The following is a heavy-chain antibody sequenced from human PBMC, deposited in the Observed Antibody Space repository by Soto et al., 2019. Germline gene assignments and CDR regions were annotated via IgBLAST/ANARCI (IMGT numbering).Heavy chain of an antibody. CDR1: GGSITSDGDS. D-gene: IGHD5-12*01. V-gene: IGHV4-30-2*01. Sequence: QLQLQESGSGLVKPSQTLSLTCAVSGGSITSDGDSWSWIRQPPGKGLEWIGYIYHSGSTHYSPSLKSRVTISIDRSKNQLSLKLSYVTAADTAVYYWARYGGYGDPYYFDYWGQGTLVTVSS. CDR3: ARYGGYGDPYYFDY. CDR2: IYHSGST. J-gene: IGHJ4*02.